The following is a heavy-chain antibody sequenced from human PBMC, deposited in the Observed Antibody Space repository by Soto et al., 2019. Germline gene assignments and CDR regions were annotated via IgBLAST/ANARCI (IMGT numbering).Heavy chain of an antibody. CDR3: VRDPRWQQLEFDF. J-gene: IGHJ4*02. Sequence: QVQLVQSGAEVTKPGASVKVSCKASGYPFTSYGVSWVRQAPGQGLEWIGWISASDGETHSAQKFQGRVTMTTDTSTTTAYLDLRSLTSDGTAVYYCVRDPRWQQLEFDFWSQGTLVTVSS. CDR1: GYPFTSYG. D-gene: IGHD1-1*01. V-gene: IGHV1-18*01. CDR2: ISASDGET.